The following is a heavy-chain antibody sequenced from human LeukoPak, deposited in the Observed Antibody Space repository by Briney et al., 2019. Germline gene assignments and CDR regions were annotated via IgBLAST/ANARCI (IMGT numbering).Heavy chain of an antibody. Sequence: GGSLRLSCAGSGFAFSGTWLNWVRQAPGQGLGWVGRINTRTDGATTTYAAPVKGRFTISRDDSKSTLYLEMNSLKTEDTAVYYCTTEFWYYFNNWGQGTLVTVSS. CDR2: INTRTDGATT. CDR1: GFAFSGTW. CDR3: TTEFWYYFNN. D-gene: IGHD3-3*01. J-gene: IGHJ4*02. V-gene: IGHV3-15*01.